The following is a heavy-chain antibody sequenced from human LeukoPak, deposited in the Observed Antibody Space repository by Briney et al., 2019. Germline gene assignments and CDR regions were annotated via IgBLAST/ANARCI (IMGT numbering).Heavy chain of an antibody. J-gene: IGHJ5*02. CDR3: ASLRRIIVVVPAALSGNWFDP. Sequence: SETLSLTCAVYGGSFSGYYWGWIRQPPGKGLEWIGEINHSGSTNYNPSLKSRVTISVDTSKDQFSLKLSSVTAADTAVYYCASLRRIIVVVPAALSGNWFDPWGQGTLVTVSS. D-gene: IGHD2-2*01. CDR1: GGSFSGYY. V-gene: IGHV4-34*01. CDR2: INHSGST.